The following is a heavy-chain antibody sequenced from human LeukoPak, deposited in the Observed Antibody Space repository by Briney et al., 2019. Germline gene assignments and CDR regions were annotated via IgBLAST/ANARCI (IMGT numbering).Heavy chain of an antibody. V-gene: IGHV1-24*01. Sequence: ASEKVSCKVSGYTLSELTMHWVRHGPGKGLEWGGGFDTEDGETIYTQKFQGRVTMTADTSTDTAYMELSSLRSEDTAVYYCARDLGGTGDYWGQGALVTVSS. D-gene: IGHD3-16*01. CDR2: FDTEDGET. CDR3: ARDLGGTGDY. J-gene: IGHJ4*02. CDR1: GYTLSELT.